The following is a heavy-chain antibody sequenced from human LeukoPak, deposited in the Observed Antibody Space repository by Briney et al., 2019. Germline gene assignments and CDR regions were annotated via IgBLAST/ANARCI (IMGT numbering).Heavy chain of an antibody. CDR3: ARHLVVGAIVVHAFDI. V-gene: IGHV4-59*08. D-gene: IGHD1-26*01. J-gene: IGHJ3*02. CDR2: IYYSGST. Sequence: SETLSLTCAVYGGSFSGYYWSWIRQPPGKGLEWIGFIYYSGSTYYNPSLKSRVTISVDTSKNQFSLKLSSVTAADTAVYYCARHLVVGAIVVHAFDIWGQGTMVTVSS. CDR1: GGSFSGYY.